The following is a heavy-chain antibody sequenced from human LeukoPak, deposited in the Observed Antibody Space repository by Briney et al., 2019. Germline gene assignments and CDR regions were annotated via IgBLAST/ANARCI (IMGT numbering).Heavy chain of an antibody. CDR2: IKPDGGEK. V-gene: IGHV3-7*05. CDR1: GFTFSNYW. CDR3: ARDGF. Sequence: GGSLRLSCTASGFTFSNYWMNWVRQAPGKGLEWVANIKPDGGEKNYVDSVRGLLTISRDNAKNSLYLQMNSLRAEDTAVYYCARDGFWGQGTLVTVSS. D-gene: IGHD2-2*03. J-gene: IGHJ4*02.